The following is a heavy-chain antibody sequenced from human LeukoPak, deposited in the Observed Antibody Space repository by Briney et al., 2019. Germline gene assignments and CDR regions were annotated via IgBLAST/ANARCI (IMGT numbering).Heavy chain of an antibody. J-gene: IGHJ5*02. V-gene: IGHV1-46*01. CDR3: ARDLESYGGRTRFDP. CDR2: INPSGGST. Sequence: ASVKVSCKASGYTFTSYYMHWVRQAPGQGLEWMGIINPSGGSTSYAQKFQGRVTMTRDTSTSTVYMELSSLRSEDTAVYYCARDLESYGGRTRFDPWGQGTLVTVSS. D-gene: IGHD4-23*01. CDR1: GYTFTSYY.